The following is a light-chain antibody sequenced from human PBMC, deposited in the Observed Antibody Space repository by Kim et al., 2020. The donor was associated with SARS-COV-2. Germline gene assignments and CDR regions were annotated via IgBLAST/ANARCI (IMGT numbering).Light chain of an antibody. J-gene: IGLJ2*01. CDR2: YYS. CDR3: QVWDSSSDHVV. CDR1: NIGSKS. Sequence: APGKTARITWGGNNIGSKSVHWYQQKPGQAPVLVIYYYSDRPSGIPERFAGSNSGNTATLTISRVEAGDEADYYCQVWDSSSDHVVFGGGTQLTVL. V-gene: IGLV3-21*04.